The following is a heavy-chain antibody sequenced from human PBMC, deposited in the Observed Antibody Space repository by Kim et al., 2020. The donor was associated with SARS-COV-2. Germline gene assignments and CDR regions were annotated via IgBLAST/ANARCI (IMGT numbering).Heavy chain of an antibody. Sequence: GGSLRLSCAASGFTFSSYGMHWVRQAPGKGLEWVAVISYDGSNKYYADSVKGRFTISRDNSKNTLYLQMNSLRAEDTAVYYCAKDFYRYCSSTSCNSPSDYWGQGTLVTVSS. V-gene: IGHV3-30*18. D-gene: IGHD2-2*01. CDR3: AKDFYRYCSSTSCNSPSDY. J-gene: IGHJ4*02. CDR2: ISYDGSNK. CDR1: GFTFSSYG.